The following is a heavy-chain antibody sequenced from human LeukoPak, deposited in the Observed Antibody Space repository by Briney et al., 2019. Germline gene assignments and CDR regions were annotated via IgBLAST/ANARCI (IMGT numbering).Heavy chain of an antibody. CDR2: LRGNGDT. CDR1: GFTFSTYA. V-gene: IGHV3-23*01. Sequence: GGSLRLSCVASGFTFSTYAMSWVREAPARGLEWVSSLRGNGDTFYAESVKGRFTLSRDESRNMVFLHLNKLRVEDTAIYYCAKASSVSNVDAVLWGQGTVVTVSS. D-gene: IGHD3-10*01. J-gene: IGHJ4*02. CDR3: AKASSVSNVDAVL.